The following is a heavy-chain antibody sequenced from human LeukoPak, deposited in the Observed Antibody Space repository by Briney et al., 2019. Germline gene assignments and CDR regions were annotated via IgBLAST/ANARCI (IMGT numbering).Heavy chain of an antibody. V-gene: IGHV1-69*05. CDR1: GGTFSSYA. J-gene: IGHJ3*02. CDR3: ARRKYCGGDCYAFDI. CDR2: IIPIFGTA. Sequence: GSSVKVSCKASGGTFSSYAISWVRQAPGQGLEWMGGIIPIFGTANYAQKFQGRVTITTDESTSTAYMELSSLRSGDTAVYYCARRKYCGGDCYAFDIWGQGTMVTVSS. D-gene: IGHD2-21*02.